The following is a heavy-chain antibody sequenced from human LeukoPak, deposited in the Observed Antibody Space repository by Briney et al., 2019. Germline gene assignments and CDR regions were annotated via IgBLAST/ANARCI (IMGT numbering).Heavy chain of an antibody. D-gene: IGHD2-21*01. Sequence: ASVKVSCKASRYTFISYYMHWVRQAPGQGLEWMGIINPSGGSTSYAQKFQGRVTMTRDTSTSTVYMELSSLRSEDTAVYYCAREMVKLYYGMDVWGQGTTVTVSS. CDR3: AREMVKLYYGMDV. CDR1: RYTFISYY. CDR2: INPSGGST. J-gene: IGHJ6*02. V-gene: IGHV1-46*01.